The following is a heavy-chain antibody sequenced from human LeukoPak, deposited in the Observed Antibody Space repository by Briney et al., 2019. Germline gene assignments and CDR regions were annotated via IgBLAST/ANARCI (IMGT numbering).Heavy chain of an antibody. CDR3: ARDRDGKDY. CDR2: TNPDGSDK. J-gene: IGHJ4*02. Sequence: PGGSLRLSCAASGFTSSTYWMSWVRQAPGKGLEWVANTNPDGSDKYYADSLKGRFTISRDNAKNSLYLQMNSLTAEDTAMYYCARDRDGKDYWGQGTLVTVSS. D-gene: IGHD1-1*01. CDR1: GFTSSTYW. V-gene: IGHV3-7*03.